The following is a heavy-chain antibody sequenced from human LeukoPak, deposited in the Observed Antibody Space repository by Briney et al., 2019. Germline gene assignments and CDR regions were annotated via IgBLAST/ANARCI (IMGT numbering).Heavy chain of an antibody. CDR1: GASISSYY. V-gene: IGHV4-59*01. CDR3: ARDLGGIYFDY. D-gene: IGHD1-26*01. CDR2: IHFSGST. Sequence: KPSETLSLTCTVSGASISSYYWSWIRQPPGKGLEWIGSIHFSGSTNYNPSLRSRVTISVDTSKNQLSLKLSSVTAADTAVYYCARDLGGIYFDYWGQGTLVTVSS. J-gene: IGHJ4*02.